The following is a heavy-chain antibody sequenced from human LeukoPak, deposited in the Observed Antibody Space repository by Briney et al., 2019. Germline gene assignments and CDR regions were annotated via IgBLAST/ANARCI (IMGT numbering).Heavy chain of an antibody. Sequence: GGSLRLSCAASGFTFSSYSMNWVRQAPGKGLEWVSCISSSGTTIYYADSVKGRFTISRDNAKNSVHLQMNSLRDDDTAVYYCARGGSYPFDYWGQGTLVTVSS. CDR3: ARGGSYPFDY. V-gene: IGHV3-48*02. CDR2: ISSSGTTI. J-gene: IGHJ4*02. CDR1: GFTFSSYS. D-gene: IGHD3-16*02.